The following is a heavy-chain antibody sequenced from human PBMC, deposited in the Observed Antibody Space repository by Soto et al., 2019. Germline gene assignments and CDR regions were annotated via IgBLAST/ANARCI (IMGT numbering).Heavy chain of an antibody. CDR1: GGTFSTYA. CDR3: AREIFGVIISGGRDDFDI. V-gene: IGHV1-69*01. D-gene: IGHD3-3*01. Sequence: QVQLVQSGAEVKKPGSSVTVSCTASGGTFSTYAISWVRQAPGQGLEWMGGIIHIFGTAKYAQKFQGRVTITADESTSTAYMELSRLSSEDTAVYYCAREIFGVIISGGRDDFDIWGQGTMFTFSS. J-gene: IGHJ3*02. CDR2: IIHIFGTA.